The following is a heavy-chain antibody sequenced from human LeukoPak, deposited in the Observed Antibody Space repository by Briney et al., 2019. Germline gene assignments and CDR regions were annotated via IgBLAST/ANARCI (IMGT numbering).Heavy chain of an antibody. V-gene: IGHV1-2*02. J-gene: IGHJ3*02. CDR3: ARDTYYYDSSGYLDAFDI. Sequence: GASVKVSCKASGYTFTGYYMHWVRQAPGQGLEWMGWINPNSGGTNYARKFQGRVTMTRDTSISTAYMELSRLRSDDTAVYYCARDTYYYDSSGYLDAFDIWGQGTMVTVSS. CDR1: GYTFTGYY. D-gene: IGHD3-22*01. CDR2: INPNSGGT.